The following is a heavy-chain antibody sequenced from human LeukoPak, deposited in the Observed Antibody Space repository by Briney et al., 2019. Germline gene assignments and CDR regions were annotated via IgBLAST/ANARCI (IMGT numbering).Heavy chain of an antibody. Sequence: SETLSLTCAVYIGSFSGYHWSWLRQPPGRGLEWIGEIDHSGNTKYNPSLKSRVTISADTSKNQFSLELRTLSAADTAMYFCARQGSISAFDFWGRGTLVTVSS. V-gene: IGHV4-34*01. D-gene: IGHD2-21*01. CDR2: IDHSGNT. J-gene: IGHJ4*02. CDR3: ARQGSISAFDF. CDR1: IGSFSGYH.